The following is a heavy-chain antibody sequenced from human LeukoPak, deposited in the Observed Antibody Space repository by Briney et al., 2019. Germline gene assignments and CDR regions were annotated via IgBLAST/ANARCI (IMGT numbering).Heavy chain of an antibody. CDR3: ASGNRRMGSSDGFDP. Sequence: SVKVSCKASGGTFSSYAISWVRQAPGQGLEWMGGIIAIFGIANYAQKFQGRVTITTDESMSTAYMKLSSLRSEDTAVYYCASGNRRMGSSDGFDPWGQGTLVTVSS. CDR1: GGTFSSYA. CDR2: IIAIFGIA. V-gene: IGHV1-69*05. J-gene: IGHJ5*02. D-gene: IGHD6-13*01.